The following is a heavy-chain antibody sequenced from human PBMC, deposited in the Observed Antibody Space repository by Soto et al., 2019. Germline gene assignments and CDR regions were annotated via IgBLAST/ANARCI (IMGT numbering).Heavy chain of an antibody. CDR1: GYTFTSYD. D-gene: IGHD3-9*01. V-gene: IGHV1-8*01. J-gene: IGHJ3*02. CDR3: ARVSGEWYYDILTCSHHDAFDI. Sequence: ASVKVSCKASGYTFTSYDINWVRQATGQGLEWMGWMNPNSGNTGYAQKFQGRVTMTRNTSISTAYMELSSLRSEDTAVYYCARVSGEWYYDILTCSHHDAFDIWGQGAMVTVSS. CDR2: MNPNSGNT.